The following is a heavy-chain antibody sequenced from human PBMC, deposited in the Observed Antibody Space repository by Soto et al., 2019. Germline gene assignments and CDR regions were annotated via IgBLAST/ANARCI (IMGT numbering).Heavy chain of an antibody. V-gene: IGHV4-39*01. CDR1: GDSIGSSNYY. D-gene: IGHD3-10*01. CDR3: APAGKLLYRTGFDP. Sequence: SETLSLTCTVSGDSIGSSNYYWGWVRQPPGKGLEWIGNIYYKGSTYYNPSLKSRVTMSIDTSKNQFSLKLSSVTAADTAVYFCAPAGKLLYRTGFDPWGPGIWVTVSS. CDR2: IYYKGST. J-gene: IGHJ5*02.